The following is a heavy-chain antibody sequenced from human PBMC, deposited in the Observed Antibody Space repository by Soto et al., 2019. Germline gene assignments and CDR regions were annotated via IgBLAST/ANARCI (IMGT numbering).Heavy chain of an antibody. J-gene: IGHJ4*02. Sequence: PWGSLRLSCAASGFSFSSYWMSWVRQAPGKGLEWVANIKQDGSEKYYVDSVKGRFTISRDNAKNSLYLQMNSLRAEDTAVYYCARAGGDGGFDYCGQGTLVTVSS. V-gene: IGHV3-7*03. CDR2: IKQDGSEK. CDR1: GFSFSSYW. CDR3: ARAGGDGGFDY. D-gene: IGHD4-17*01.